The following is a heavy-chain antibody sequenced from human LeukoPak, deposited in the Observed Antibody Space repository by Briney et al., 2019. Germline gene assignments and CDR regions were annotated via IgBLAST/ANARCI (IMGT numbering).Heavy chain of an antibody. V-gene: IGHV3-23*01. CDR3: SKPPSLYYFGSGDYFDY. J-gene: IGHJ4*02. CDR1: GFIFSRYA. Sequence: GGSLRLSCAASGFIFSRYAMSWVRQAPGKGLEWVSAISGSGGSTYYADSVKGRFTISRDNSKNTLYLQMNSLRAEDTAVYYCSKPPSLYYFGSGDYFDYWGQGTLVTVSS. D-gene: IGHD3-10*01. CDR2: ISGSGGST.